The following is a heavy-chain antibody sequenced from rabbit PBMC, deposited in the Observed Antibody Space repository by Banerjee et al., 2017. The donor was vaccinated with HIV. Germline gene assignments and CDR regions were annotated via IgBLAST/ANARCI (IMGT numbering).Heavy chain of an antibody. CDR3: ARIGADSGVDSTYFDL. CDR1: GFSVSSYYY. CDR2: IGIGSGST. J-gene: IGHJ4*01. V-gene: IGHV1S40*01. D-gene: IGHD1-1*01. Sequence: QSLEESGGDLVQPEGSLTLTCTASGFSVSSYYYMCWVRQAPGKGLKWIACIGIGSGSTYYASWAKGRFTISKTSSTTVTLQMTSLTVADTATYFCARIGADSGVDSTYFDLWGPGTLVTVS.